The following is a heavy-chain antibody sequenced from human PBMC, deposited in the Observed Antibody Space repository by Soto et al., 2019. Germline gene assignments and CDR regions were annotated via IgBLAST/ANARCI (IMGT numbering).Heavy chain of an antibody. CDR2: SGST. Sequence: SETLSLTCTVSGGYVSSYYWSWIRQPPGKGLEWIGYSGSTDYNPSLKSRVTISVDTSKNQFSLNLSSVTAADTAVYYCARLSAGWLDPWGQGTLVTVSS. D-gene: IGHD6-19*01. CDR3: ARLSAGWLDP. J-gene: IGHJ5*02. V-gene: IGHV4-59*02. CDR1: GGYVSSYY.